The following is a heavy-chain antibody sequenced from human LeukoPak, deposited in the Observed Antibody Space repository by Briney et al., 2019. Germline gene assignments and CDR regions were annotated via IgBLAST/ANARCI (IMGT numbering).Heavy chain of an antibody. J-gene: IGHJ4*02. D-gene: IGHD2-2*01. Sequence: GGSLRLSCAASGFTFGSYSVNWVRQAPGKGLEWVSYISSSSSTIYYADSVKGRFTISRDNAKNSLYLQMNSLRAEDTAVYYCARYCSSASCYDLGDYWGQGTLVTVSS. V-gene: IGHV3-48*01. CDR2: ISSSSSTI. CDR1: GFTFGSYS. CDR3: ARYCSSASCYDLGDY.